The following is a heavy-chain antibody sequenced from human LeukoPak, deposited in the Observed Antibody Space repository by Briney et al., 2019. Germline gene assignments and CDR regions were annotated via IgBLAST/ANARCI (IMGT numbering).Heavy chain of an antibody. D-gene: IGHD3-10*01. V-gene: IGHV1-18*01. CDR3: ARDGRFGELSDY. CDR1: GYTFISYG. J-gene: IGHJ4*02. CDR2: ISAYNGNT. Sequence: ASVKVSCKASGYTFISYGISWVRQAPEQGLEWMGWISAYNGNTNYAQKLQGRVTMTTDTSTSTAYMELRSLRSDDTAVYHCARDGRFGELSDYWGQGTLVTVSS.